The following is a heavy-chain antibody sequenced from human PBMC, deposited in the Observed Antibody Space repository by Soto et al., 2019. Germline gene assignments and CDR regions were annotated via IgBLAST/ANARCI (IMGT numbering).Heavy chain of an antibody. CDR3: ARERLTSYYYYGMDV. CDR1: GGSISSYY. D-gene: IGHD3-22*01. Sequence: SETLSLTCTVSGGSISSYYWSWIRQPPGKGLGWIGYIYYSGSTNYNPSLKSRVTISVDTSKNQFSLKLSSVTAADTAVYYCARERLTSYYYYGMDVWGQGTTVTVSS. V-gene: IGHV4-59*01. J-gene: IGHJ6*02. CDR2: IYYSGST.